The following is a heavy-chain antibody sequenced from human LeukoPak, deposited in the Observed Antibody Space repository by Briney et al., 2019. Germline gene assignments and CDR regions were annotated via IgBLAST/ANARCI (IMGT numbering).Heavy chain of an antibody. D-gene: IGHD2-2*01. CDR2: IKSKTDGGTT. V-gene: IGHV3-15*01. J-gene: IGHJ6*02. CDR3: TTSVGASPIVVVPAANGMDV. CDR1: GFTFSNAW. Sequence: GGSLRLSCAASGFTFSNAWMSWVRQAPGKGLEWVGRIKSKTDGGTTDYAAPVKGRFTISRDDSKNTLYLQMNSLKTEDTAVYYCTTSVGASPIVVVPAANGMDVWGQGTTVTVSS.